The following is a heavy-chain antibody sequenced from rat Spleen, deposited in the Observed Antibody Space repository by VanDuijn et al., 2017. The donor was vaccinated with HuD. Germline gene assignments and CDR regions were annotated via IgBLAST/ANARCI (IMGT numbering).Heavy chain of an antibody. Sequence: EVQLVESDGGLVQPGKSLKLSCAASGFTFSDYGMAWVRQAPTKGLEWVATISYDGSDTYYRDSVKGRFSISRDDAKSTLYLQMDSLRSEDTATYHCARAGYLRDWYFDFWGPGTMVTVSS. CDR1: GFTFSDYG. J-gene: IGHJ1*01. CDR3: ARAGYLRDWYFDF. V-gene: IGHV5-29*01. D-gene: IGHD2-2*01. CDR2: ISYDGSDT.